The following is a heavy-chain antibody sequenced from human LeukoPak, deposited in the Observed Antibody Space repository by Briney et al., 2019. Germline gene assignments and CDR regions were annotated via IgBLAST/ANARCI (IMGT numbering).Heavy chain of an antibody. CDR2: IIPILGIA. V-gene: IGHV1-69*04. CDR3: ARALSGNTDFDY. CDR1: GGTFSSYA. D-gene: IGHD4-23*01. Sequence: SVKVSCKASGGTFSSYAISWVRQAPGQGLEWMGRIIPILGIANYAQKFQGRVTITADKSTSTAYMELSSLRSEDTAVYYCARALSGNTDFDYWGQGTLVTVSS. J-gene: IGHJ4*02.